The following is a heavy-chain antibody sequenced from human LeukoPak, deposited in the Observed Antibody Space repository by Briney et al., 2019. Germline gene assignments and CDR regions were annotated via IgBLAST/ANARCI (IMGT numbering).Heavy chain of an antibody. CDR3: ARSDYDFWSGYYSSSDWFDP. V-gene: IGHV3-30-3*01. D-gene: IGHD3-3*01. J-gene: IGHJ5*02. CDR1: GFTFSRYA. Sequence: TGGSLRLSCAVAGFTFSRYAMHWVRQAPGKGLEWVAVISHAGSNKYYADSVKGRFTISRDNSKNTLCLQMNSLRTEDTAVYYCARSDYDFWSGYYSSSDWFDPWGQGTLVTVSS. CDR2: ISHAGSNK.